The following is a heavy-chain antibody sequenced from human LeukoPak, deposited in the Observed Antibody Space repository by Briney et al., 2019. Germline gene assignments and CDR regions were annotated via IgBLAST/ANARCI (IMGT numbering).Heavy chain of an antibody. J-gene: IGHJ4*02. CDR2: TSSSSSYI. V-gene: IGHV3-21*01. CDR3: ARIGVGYYGSGTPFYFDY. Sequence: GGSLRLSCAASGFTFSSYSMTWVRQAPGKGLEWVSSTSSSSSYIYYADPVKGRFTISRDNAKNSLYLQMNSLRAEDTAVYYCARIGVGYYGSGTPFYFDYWGQGTLVTVSS. CDR1: GFTFSSYS. D-gene: IGHD3-10*01.